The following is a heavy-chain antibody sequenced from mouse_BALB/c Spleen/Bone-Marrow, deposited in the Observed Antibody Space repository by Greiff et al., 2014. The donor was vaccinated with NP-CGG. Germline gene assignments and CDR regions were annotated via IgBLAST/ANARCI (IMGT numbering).Heavy chain of an antibody. D-gene: IGHD1-1*01. CDR1: GYTFTSYW. Sequence: VQLQQSGAELVRPGASVKLSCKASGYTFTSYWINWVKQSPGQGLEWIGNIYPSDSYTNYNQKFKDKATLTVDKSSSTAYMQLRSTISEDAAVYYCTRSYGSSYEYDFDYWGQGTSLTVSS. CDR3: TRSYGSSYEYDFDY. J-gene: IGHJ2*02. CDR2: IYPSDSYT. V-gene: IGHV1-69*02.